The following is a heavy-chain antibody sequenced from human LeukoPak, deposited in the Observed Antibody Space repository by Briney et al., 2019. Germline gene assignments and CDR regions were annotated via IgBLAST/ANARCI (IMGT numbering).Heavy chain of an antibody. J-gene: IGHJ4*02. CDR1: GGSISSYY. D-gene: IGHD4-23*01. Sequence: SETLSLTCAVSGGSISSYYWSWIRQPPGKGLEWIGYIYYSGSTNYNPSLKSRVTISVDTSKNQFSLKLSSVTAADTAVYYCARDNYGGDFDYWGQGTLVTVSS. V-gene: IGHV4-59*01. CDR3: ARDNYGGDFDY. CDR2: IYYSGST.